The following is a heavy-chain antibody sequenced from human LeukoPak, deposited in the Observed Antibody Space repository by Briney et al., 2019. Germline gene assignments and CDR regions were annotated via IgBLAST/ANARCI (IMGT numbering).Heavy chain of an antibody. D-gene: IGHD3-3*01. CDR2: IYYSGST. CDR1: GGSISSSSYY. CDR3: ASDYDFWSGYQTDYYYMDV. J-gene: IGHJ6*03. V-gene: IGHV4-39*01. Sequence: SGTLSLTCTVSGGSISSSSYYWGWIRQPPGKGLEWIESIYYSGSTYYNPSLKSRVTISVDTSKNQFSLKLSSVTAADTAVYYCASDYDFWSGYQTDYYYMDVWGKGTTVTVSS.